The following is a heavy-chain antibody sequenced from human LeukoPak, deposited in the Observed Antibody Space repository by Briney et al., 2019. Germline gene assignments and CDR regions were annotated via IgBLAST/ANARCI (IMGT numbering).Heavy chain of an antibody. Sequence: ASVKVSCKTSGDTFSSYAISWVRQAPGQGLEWMGGIIPIFGTANYAQKFQGRVTITADESTSTAYMELSSLRSEDTAVYYCARGAISWDGVDYWGQGTLVTVSS. J-gene: IGHJ4*01. CDR3: ARGAISWDGVDY. CDR1: GDTFSSYA. CDR2: IIPIFGTA. V-gene: IGHV1-69*13. D-gene: IGHD2-8*01.